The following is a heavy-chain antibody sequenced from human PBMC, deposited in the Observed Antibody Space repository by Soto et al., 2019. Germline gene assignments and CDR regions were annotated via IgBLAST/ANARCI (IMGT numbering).Heavy chain of an antibody. V-gene: IGHV3-23*01. D-gene: IGHD1-26*01. CDR2: ISGSGGST. CDR1: GFTFSSYS. Sequence: GGSLRLSCAASGFTFSSYSMSWVRQAPGKGLEWVSAISGSGGSTYYADSVKGRFTISRDNSKNTLYLQMNSLRAEDTAVYYCAKSGGVGAFAPYKCFDPWGQGTLVTVSS. CDR3: AKSGGVGAFAPYKCFDP. J-gene: IGHJ5*02.